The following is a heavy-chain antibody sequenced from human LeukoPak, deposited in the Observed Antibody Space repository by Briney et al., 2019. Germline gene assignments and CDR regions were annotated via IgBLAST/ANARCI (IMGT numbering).Heavy chain of an antibody. J-gene: IGHJ6*02. CDR2: ISGSGGST. CDR1: GFTFSSYA. D-gene: IGHD1-1*01. V-gene: IGHV3-23*01. Sequence: GGSLRLSCAASGFTFSSYAMSWVRQAPGKGLEWVSAISGSGGSTYYADSVKGRFTISRDNSKNTLYLQMNSLRAEDTAVSYCATVANDVTPDYYYYGMDVWGQGTTVTVSS. CDR3: ATVANDVTPDYYYYGMDV.